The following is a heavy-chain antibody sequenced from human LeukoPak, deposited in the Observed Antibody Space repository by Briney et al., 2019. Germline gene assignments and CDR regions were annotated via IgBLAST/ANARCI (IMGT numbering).Heavy chain of an antibody. CDR3: ARDPEYCSSTSCRDV. V-gene: IGHV4-34*01. D-gene: IGHD2-2*01. Sequence: SETLSLTCAVYGGSFSGYYWSWIRQPPGKGLGWIGEINHSGSTNYNPSLKSRVTISVDTSKNQFSLKLSSVTAADTAVYYCARDPEYCSSTSCRDVWGQGTTVTVSS. CDR2: INHSGST. J-gene: IGHJ6*02. CDR1: GGSFSGYY.